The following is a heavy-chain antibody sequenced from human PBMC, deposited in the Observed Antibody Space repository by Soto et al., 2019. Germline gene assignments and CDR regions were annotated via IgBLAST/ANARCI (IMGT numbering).Heavy chain of an antibody. D-gene: IGHD2-8*01. V-gene: IGHV1-18*01. CDR2: ISAYNGNT. Sequence: ASVKVSCTASGYTFTSYGISWVRQAPGQGLEWMGWISAYNGNTNYAQKLQGRVTMTTDTSTSTAYMELRSLRSDDTAVYYCARLGYCTNGVCPPVDYWGQGTLVTVPQ. J-gene: IGHJ4*02. CDR3: ARLGYCTNGVCPPVDY. CDR1: GYTFTSYG.